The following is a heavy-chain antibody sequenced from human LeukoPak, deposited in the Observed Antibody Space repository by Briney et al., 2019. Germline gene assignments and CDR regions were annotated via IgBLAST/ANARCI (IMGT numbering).Heavy chain of an antibody. D-gene: IGHD5-12*01. Sequence: PSETLSLTCAVYGGSFSGYYWSWIRQPPGKGLEWIGEINHSGSTNYNPSLKSRVTISVDTSKNQFSLKLSSVTAADTAVYYCARGGYSGLTYWGQGTLVTVSS. CDR3: ARGGYSGLTY. J-gene: IGHJ4*02. CDR2: INHSGST. CDR1: GGSFSGYY. V-gene: IGHV4-34*01.